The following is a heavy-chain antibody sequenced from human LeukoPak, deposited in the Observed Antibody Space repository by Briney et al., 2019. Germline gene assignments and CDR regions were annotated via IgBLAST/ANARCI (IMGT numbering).Heavy chain of an antibody. Sequence: SETLSLTCAASGGSIRSNNWRGGVRQPPGKGREGIGEIYNSGSTNYNPSLESRVTVSVDKSKNQFSLDLSSVTAADTAVYYCARQPYYYDSSGYSRYYFDFWSQGTLVTVSS. CDR3: ARQPYYYDSSGYSRYYFDF. CDR1: GGSIRSNNW. V-gene: IGHV4-4*02. D-gene: IGHD3-22*01. J-gene: IGHJ4*02. CDR2: IYNSGST.